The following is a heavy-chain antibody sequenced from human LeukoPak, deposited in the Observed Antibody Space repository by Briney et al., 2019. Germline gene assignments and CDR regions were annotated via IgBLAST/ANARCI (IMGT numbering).Heavy chain of an antibody. D-gene: IGHD1-26*01. V-gene: IGHV4-61*02. CDR3: ARVRWELFGYFDY. CDR2: IYTSGST. Sequence: SETLSLTCTVSGGSISSGSYYWSWIRQPAGKGLEWIGRIYTSGSTNYNPSLKSRVTISVDTSKNQFSLKLSSVTAADTAVYYCARVRWELFGYFDYWGQGTLVTVSS. J-gene: IGHJ4*02. CDR1: GGSISSGSYY.